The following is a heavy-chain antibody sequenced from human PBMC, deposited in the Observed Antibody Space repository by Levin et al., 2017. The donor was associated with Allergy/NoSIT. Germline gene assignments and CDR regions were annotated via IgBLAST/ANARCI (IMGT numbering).Heavy chain of an antibody. CDR1: GFPFDDYA. CDR3: AKDGGPWEYQLLAGKGGMDV. D-gene: IGHD2-2*01. Sequence: LSLTCAASGFPFDDYAMHWVRQGPGKGLEWVSGISWNGGSIGYADSVKGRFTISRDNAKNSLYLQMNSLRPEDTALYYCAKDGGPWEYQLLAGKGGMDVWGQGTTVTVSS. V-gene: IGHV3-9*01. J-gene: IGHJ6*02. CDR2: ISWNGGSI.